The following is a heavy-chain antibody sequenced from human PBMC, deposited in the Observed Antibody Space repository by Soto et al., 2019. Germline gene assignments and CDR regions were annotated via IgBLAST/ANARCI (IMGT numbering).Heavy chain of an antibody. D-gene: IGHD3-10*01. CDR3: ARGGSYYGSGSLANWFDP. J-gene: IGHJ5*02. CDR2: ISYDGSNK. V-gene: IGHV3-30-3*01. CDR1: GFTFSSYA. Sequence: GGSLRLSCAASGFTFSSYAMHWVRQAPGKGLEWVAVISYDGSNKYYADSVKGRFTISRDNSKNTLYLQMNSLRAEDTAVYYCARGGSYYGSGSLANWFDPWGQGTLVTVSS.